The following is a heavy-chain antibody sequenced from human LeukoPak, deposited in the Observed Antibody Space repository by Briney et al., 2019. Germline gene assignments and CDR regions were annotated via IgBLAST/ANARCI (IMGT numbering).Heavy chain of an antibody. CDR1: GFTFSRYS. Sequence: GGSLRLSCAASGFTFSRYSMDWVRQAPGRGLEWVSSISSSSSYIYYADSLKGRFTISRDNAKNSLYLQMNSLRAEDTAVYFCARDRIIYGDYGDAFDIWGQGTMVTVSS. V-gene: IGHV3-21*01. D-gene: IGHD4-17*01. CDR2: ISSSSSYI. J-gene: IGHJ3*02. CDR3: ARDRIIYGDYGDAFDI.